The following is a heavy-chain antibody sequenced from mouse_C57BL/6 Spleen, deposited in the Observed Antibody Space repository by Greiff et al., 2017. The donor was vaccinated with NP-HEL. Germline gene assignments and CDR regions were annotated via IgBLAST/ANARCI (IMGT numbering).Heavy chain of an antibody. V-gene: IGHV1-47*01. Sequence: VQLQESGAELVKPGASVKMSCKASGYTFTTYPIEWMKQNHGKSLEWIGNFHPYNDDTKYNEKFKGKATLTVETSSSTVYLELSRLTSDDSAVYDCARGGYGSRRYFDVWGTGTTVTVSS. J-gene: IGHJ1*03. CDR1: GYTFTTYP. D-gene: IGHD1-1*01. CDR2: FHPYNDDT. CDR3: ARGGYGSRRYFDV.